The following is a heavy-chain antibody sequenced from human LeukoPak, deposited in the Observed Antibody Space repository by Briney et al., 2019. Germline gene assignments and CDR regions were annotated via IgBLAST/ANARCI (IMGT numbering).Heavy chain of an antibody. CDR2: IYYSGST. CDR1: GGSISSSSYY. CDR3: ARFQIVVVPAAPSDY. J-gene: IGHJ4*02. V-gene: IGHV4-39*01. Sequence: PSETLSLTCTVSGGSISSSSYYWGWIRQPPGKGLEWIGSIYYSGSTYYNPSLKSRFTISVDTSKNQFSLKLSSVTAADTAVYYCARFQIVVVPAAPSDYWGQGTLVTVSS. D-gene: IGHD2-2*01.